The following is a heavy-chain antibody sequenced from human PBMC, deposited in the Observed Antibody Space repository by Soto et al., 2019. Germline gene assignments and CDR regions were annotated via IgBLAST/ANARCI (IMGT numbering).Heavy chain of an antibody. CDR3: ARDNGSGSDFDY. D-gene: IGHD3-10*01. J-gene: IGHJ4*02. V-gene: IGHV4-39*02. CDR2: IYYSGST. Sequence: ASETLSLTCTVSGGSISSSSYYWGWIRQPPGKGLEWIGSIYYSGSTYYNPSLKSRVTISVDTSKNQFSLKLSSVTAADTAVYYCARDNGSGSDFDYWGQGTLVTVSS. CDR1: GGSISSSSYY.